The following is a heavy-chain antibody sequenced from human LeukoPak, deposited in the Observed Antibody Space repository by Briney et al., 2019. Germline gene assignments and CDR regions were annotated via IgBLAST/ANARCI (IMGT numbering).Heavy chain of an antibody. J-gene: IGHJ4*02. D-gene: IGHD7-27*01. CDR3: AKRGVAWDFDH. CDR1: GFTFSRYG. Sequence: GGSLRLSCAASGFTFSRYGMHWVRQAPGKGLEWVAVIWFDGSNQYYADSVKGRFTISRDNSKSTLYLQMDSLRAEDTSVYYCAKRGVAWDFDHWGQGILVTVSS. CDR2: IWFDGSNQ. V-gene: IGHV3-33*06.